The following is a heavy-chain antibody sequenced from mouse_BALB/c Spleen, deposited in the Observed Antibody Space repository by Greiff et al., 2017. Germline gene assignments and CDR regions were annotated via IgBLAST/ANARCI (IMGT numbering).Heavy chain of an antibody. CDR3: ARAPYGSSPWFAY. CDR1: GYSITSGYY. V-gene: IGHV3-6*02. D-gene: IGHD1-1*01. J-gene: IGHJ3*01. Sequence: EVKLEESGPGLVKPSQSLSLTCSVTGYSITSGYYWNWIRQFPGNKLEWMGYISYDGSNNYNPSLKNRISITRDTSKNQFFLKLNSVTTEDTATYYCARAPYGSSPWFAYWGQGTLVTVSA. CDR2: ISYDGSN.